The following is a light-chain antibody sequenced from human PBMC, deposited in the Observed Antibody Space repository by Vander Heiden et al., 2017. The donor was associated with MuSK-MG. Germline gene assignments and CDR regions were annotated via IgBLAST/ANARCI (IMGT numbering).Light chain of an antibody. CDR3: HVWDSSTAV. Sequence: SYELTQPLSVSVALGQTARITCGGDNIRSKNVHWYQQKPGQAPVLVIYRDSNRPSGIPARFSGSNSGNTATLTISRAQAGDEVDYYCHVWDSSTAVFGGGTKLTVL. CDR2: RDS. CDR1: NIRSKN. J-gene: IGLJ2*01. V-gene: IGLV3-9*01.